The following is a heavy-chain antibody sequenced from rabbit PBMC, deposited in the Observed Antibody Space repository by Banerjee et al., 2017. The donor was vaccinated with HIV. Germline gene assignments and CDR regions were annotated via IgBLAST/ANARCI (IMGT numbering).Heavy chain of an antibody. V-gene: IGHV1S45*01. CDR2: IYLGSSGST. CDR3: ARDQPSSSGSSGYDFNL. D-gene: IGHD1-1*01. J-gene: IGHJ4*01. CDR1: GFSFSSYYW. Sequence: EESGGDLVKPEGSLTLTCTASGFSFSSYYWICWVRQAPGKGLEWIACIYLGSSGSTYYASWAKGRFTISKTSSTTVTLQVTSLTAADTATYFCARDQPSSSGSSGYDFNLWGPGTLVTVS.